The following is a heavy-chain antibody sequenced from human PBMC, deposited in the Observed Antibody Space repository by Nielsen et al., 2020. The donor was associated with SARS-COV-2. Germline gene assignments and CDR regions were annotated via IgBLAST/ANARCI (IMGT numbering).Heavy chain of an antibody. Sequence: ASVKVSCKASGYTFTDYYIHWVRQAPGQGLEWMGRINPYSGGTNYAQKFQGTVTMTRAASISTVYMELSSLRSDDTAVYYCATQGLKTSWYLVEYYYVMDVWGQGTTVSVSS. D-gene: IGHD4-23*01. J-gene: IGHJ6*02. CDR1: GYTFTDYY. CDR2: INPYSGGT. V-gene: IGHV1-2*06. CDR3: ATQGLKTSWYLVEYYYVMDV.